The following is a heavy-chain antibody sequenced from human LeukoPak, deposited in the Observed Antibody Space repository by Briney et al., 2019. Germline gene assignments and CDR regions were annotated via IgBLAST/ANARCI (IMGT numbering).Heavy chain of an antibody. CDR1: GFTFDDYA. V-gene: IGHV3-23*01. Sequence: GRSLRLSCAASGFTFDDYAMSWVRQAPGKGLEWVSAISDNSGRTYYADSVKGRFTISRDNSKNTLFVQMNSLRAEDTAVYYCAREYDSSWPSWGQGTLVTVSS. J-gene: IGHJ5*02. CDR2: ISDNSGRT. CDR3: AREYDSSWPS. D-gene: IGHD3-22*01.